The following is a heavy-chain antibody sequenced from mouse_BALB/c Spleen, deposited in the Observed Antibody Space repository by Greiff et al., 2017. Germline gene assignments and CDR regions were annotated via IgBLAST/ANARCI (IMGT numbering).Heavy chain of an antibody. V-gene: IGHV5-4*02. Sequence: EVQRVESGGGLVKPGGSLKLSCAASGFTFSDYYMYWVRQTPETRLEWVATISDGGSYTYYPDSVKGRFTISRDNAKNNLYLQMSSLKSEDTAMYYCARALDGYGWYFDVWGAGTTVTVSA. CDR3: ARALDGYGWYFDV. CDR2: ISDGGSYT. CDR1: GFTFSDYY. D-gene: IGHD2-3*01. J-gene: IGHJ1*01.